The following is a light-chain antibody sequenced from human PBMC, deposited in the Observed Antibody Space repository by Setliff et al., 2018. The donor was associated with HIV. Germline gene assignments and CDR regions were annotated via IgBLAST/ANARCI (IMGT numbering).Light chain of an antibody. V-gene: IGLV2-11*01. CDR3: CSYAGSHTFV. J-gene: IGLJ1*01. CDR1: TSDVGGYNF. CDR2: DVI. Sequence: QSALTQPRSVSGSPGQSVTISCTGTTSDVGGYNFVSWYQHHPGKAPNLMIYDVIKRPSGVPDRFSGSKSGNTASLTISGLQAEDEADYYCCSYAGSHTFVFGTGTKSPS.